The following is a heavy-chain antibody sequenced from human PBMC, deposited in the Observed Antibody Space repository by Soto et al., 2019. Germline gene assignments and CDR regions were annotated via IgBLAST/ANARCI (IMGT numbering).Heavy chain of an antibody. CDR2: IFYSGST. D-gene: IGHD2-2*01. J-gene: IGHJ4*02. CDR3: AKYYCSGTRCFLFDS. V-gene: IGHV4-30-4*01. CDR1: GDSISTADYY. Sequence: PSETLSLTCTVSGDSISTADYYWNWIRQPPGKGLEWIGYIFYSGSTYYNPSLKSRVALSVDTSKNQFSLQLTSVTAADTAVYYCAKYYCSGTRCFLFDSWGQGTRVTVSS.